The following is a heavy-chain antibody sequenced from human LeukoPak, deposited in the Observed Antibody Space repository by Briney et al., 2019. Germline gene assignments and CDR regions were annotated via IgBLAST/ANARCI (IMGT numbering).Heavy chain of an antibody. CDR2: IYHSGST. D-gene: IGHD3-22*01. CDR1: GGSISSSNW. J-gene: IGHJ4*02. V-gene: IGHV4-4*02. Sequence: PSETLSLTCAVSGGSISSSNWWSWVRQPPGKGLEWIGEIYHSGSTNYNPSLKSRVTISVDKSKNQFSLKLSSVTAADTAVYYCASQTQDSSGYLFDYWGQGTLVTVSS. CDR3: ASQTQDSSGYLFDY.